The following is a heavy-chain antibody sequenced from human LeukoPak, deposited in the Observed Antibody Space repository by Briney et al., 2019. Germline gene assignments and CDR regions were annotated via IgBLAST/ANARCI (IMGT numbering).Heavy chain of an antibody. J-gene: IGHJ4*02. CDR1: GSSFTSYW. D-gene: IGHD1-26*01. CDR2: IYPGDSDT. CDR3: ARLPIRGYSPHYYFDY. Sequence: GESLKISCKGSGSSFTSYWIGWVRQMPGKGLEWMGIIYPGDSDTRYSPSFQGQVTISADKSISTAYLQWSSLKASDTAMYYCARLPIRGYSPHYYFDYWGQGTLVTVSS. V-gene: IGHV5-51*01.